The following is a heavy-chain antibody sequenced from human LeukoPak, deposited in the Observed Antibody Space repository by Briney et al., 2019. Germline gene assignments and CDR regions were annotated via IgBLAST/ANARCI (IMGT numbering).Heavy chain of an antibody. J-gene: IGHJ5*02. CDR2: IYTSGST. D-gene: IGHD6-13*01. CDR3: AREPSIAAAGNNWFDP. V-gene: IGHV4-4*07. Sequence: SETLSLTCTVSGGSISSYYWSWIRQPAGKGLEWIGRIYTSGSTNYNPSLKSRVTMPVDTSKNQFSLKLSSVTAADTAVYYCAREPSIAAAGNNWFDPWGQGTLVTVSS. CDR1: GGSISSYY.